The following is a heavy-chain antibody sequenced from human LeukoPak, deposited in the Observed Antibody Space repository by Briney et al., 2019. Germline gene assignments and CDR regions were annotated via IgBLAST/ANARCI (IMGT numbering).Heavy chain of an antibody. V-gene: IGHV1-46*01. D-gene: IGHD6-19*01. CDR1: GYTFTSYY. J-gene: IGHJ4*02. Sequence: ASVKVSCKASGYTFTSYYMHWVRQAPGQGLEWMGIINPSGRSTTYAQKFQGRVTMTRDTSTSTVYMDLSSLRFEDTAVYYCASALVSMGSGWYNFDYWGQGTLVTVSS. CDR3: ASALVSMGSGWYNFDY. CDR2: INPSGRST.